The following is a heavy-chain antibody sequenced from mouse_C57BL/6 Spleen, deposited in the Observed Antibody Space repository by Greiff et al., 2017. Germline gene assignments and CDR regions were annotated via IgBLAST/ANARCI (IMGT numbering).Heavy chain of an antibody. CDR2: IYPRSGNT. D-gene: IGHD2-4*01. Sequence: QVQLQQSGAELARPGASVKLSCKASGYTFTSYGISWVKQRPGQGLEWIGEIYPRSGNTYYNEKFKGKATLTADKSSSTAYMELRSLTSEDYEVYFCASSILYYDYGVRAMDYWGQGTSVTVSS. J-gene: IGHJ4*01. CDR3: ASSILYYDYGVRAMDY. V-gene: IGHV1-81*01. CDR1: GYTFTSYG.